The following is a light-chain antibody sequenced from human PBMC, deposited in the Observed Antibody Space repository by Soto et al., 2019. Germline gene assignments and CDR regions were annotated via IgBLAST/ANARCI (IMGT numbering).Light chain of an antibody. J-gene: IGLJ1*01. CDR2: AVN. Sequence: QSVLTQPPSASGSPGQSVTISCTGTSSDVGGYQYVSWYQQYPGKAPKLMIYAVNKRPSGVSDLFSGSRSGNTASLTVSGLQAEDEPDYYCSSYAGSNNYVFGTGTKVTVL. CDR1: SSDVGGYQY. CDR3: SSYAGSNNYV. V-gene: IGLV2-8*01.